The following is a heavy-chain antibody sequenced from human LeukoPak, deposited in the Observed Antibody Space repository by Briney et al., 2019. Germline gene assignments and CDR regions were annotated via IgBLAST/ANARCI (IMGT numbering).Heavy chain of an antibody. CDR3: VRVSLAAGGSDH. J-gene: IGHJ5*02. Sequence: PGGSLRLSCAASGFTFSSYAMSWVRQAPGKGLEWVSAISGSGGSTYYADSVKGRFTISRDNSKNTLYLQMNSLGAEDTAVYYCVRVSLAAGGSDHWGQGTLVTVSS. V-gene: IGHV3-23*01. D-gene: IGHD6-13*01. CDR1: GFTFSSYA. CDR2: ISGSGGST.